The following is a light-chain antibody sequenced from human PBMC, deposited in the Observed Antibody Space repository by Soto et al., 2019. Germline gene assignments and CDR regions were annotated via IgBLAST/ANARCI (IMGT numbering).Light chain of an antibody. CDR2: EDT. V-gene: IGLV2-23*01. Sequence: QSVLTQPASVSGSPGQSITISCTGTSSDVGSYNLVSWYQQHPGKAPKVLIYEDTKRPSGISSRFSGSESGITAFLTISGLQAEDEADYYCCSYAGSSTYVFGTGTKVTVL. CDR3: CSYAGSSTYV. J-gene: IGLJ1*01. CDR1: SSDVGSYNL.